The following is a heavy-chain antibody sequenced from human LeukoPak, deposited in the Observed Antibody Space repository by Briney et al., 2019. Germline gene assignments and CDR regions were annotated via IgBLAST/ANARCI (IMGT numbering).Heavy chain of an antibody. Sequence: SETLSLTCTVSGGSISSYYWSWIRQPPGKGLEWIGYIYTSGSTNYSPSLKSRVTISVDTSKNQFSLKLSSVTAADTAVYYCARLREGRVGATTPYFDYWGQGTLVTVSS. CDR1: GGSISSYY. CDR3: ARLREGRVGATTPYFDY. V-gene: IGHV4-4*09. J-gene: IGHJ4*02. D-gene: IGHD1-26*01. CDR2: IYTSGST.